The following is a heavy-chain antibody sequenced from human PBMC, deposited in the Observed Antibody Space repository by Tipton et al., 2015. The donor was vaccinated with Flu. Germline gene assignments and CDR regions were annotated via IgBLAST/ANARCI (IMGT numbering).Heavy chain of an antibody. J-gene: IGHJ5*02. CDR3: VTSPGIPSSGSWFNPDWFDP. D-gene: IGHD3-10*01. CDR1: GYSFTSYW. Sequence: QLVQSGAEVKKPGESLKISCKGSGYSFTSYWIGWVRQVPGKGLEWMGIIYPGDSDTRYSPSFQGQVTISVDKSISTAYLQWSSLKASDTAMYYCVTSPGIPSSGSWFNPDWFDPWGQGTLVTVSS. CDR2: IYPGDSDT. V-gene: IGHV5-51*03.